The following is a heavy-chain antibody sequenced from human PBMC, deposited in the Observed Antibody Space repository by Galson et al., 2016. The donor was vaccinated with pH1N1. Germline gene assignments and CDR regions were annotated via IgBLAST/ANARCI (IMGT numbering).Heavy chain of an antibody. V-gene: IGHV3-7*01. Sequence: SLRLSCAASGFTFSSYWMSWVRQAPGKGLEWVANIKQDGSVRYYVDSVKGRFTISRDSAKNSLNLQMNSLTGEDTAVYYCARKGLPDVWGQGTTVTVSS. CDR2: IKQDGSVR. J-gene: IGHJ6*02. CDR1: GFTFSSYW. CDR3: ARKGLPDV.